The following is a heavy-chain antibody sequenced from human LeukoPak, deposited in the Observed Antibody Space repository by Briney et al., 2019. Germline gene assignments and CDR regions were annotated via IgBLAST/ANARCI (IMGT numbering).Heavy chain of an antibody. CDR3: AKDRIVGADYLGYGLDV. CDR2: MNQDGSGR. CDR1: GFTFSNHW. Sequence: PGGSLRLSCVASGFTFSNHWMSWVRLAPGRGMEWMAHMNQDGSGRNYVDSVKGRFIISRDNAQNSLYLQMNSLRAEDTAVYYCAKDRIVGADYLGYGLDVWGQGTTVTVSS. D-gene: IGHD1-26*01. V-gene: IGHV3-7*01. J-gene: IGHJ6*02.